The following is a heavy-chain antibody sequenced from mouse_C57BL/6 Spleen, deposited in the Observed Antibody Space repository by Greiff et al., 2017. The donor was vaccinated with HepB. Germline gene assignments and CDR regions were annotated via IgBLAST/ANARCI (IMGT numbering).Heavy chain of an antibody. V-gene: IGHV1-22*01. Sequence: VQLKESGPELVKPGASVKMSCKASGYTFTDYNMHWVKQSHGKSLEWIGYINPNNGGTSYNQKFKGKATLTVNKSSSTAYMELRSLTSEDSAVYYCARDYYGSRTGRAMDYWGQGTSVTVSS. CDR3: ARDYYGSRTGRAMDY. CDR1: GYTFTDYN. CDR2: INPNNGGT. J-gene: IGHJ4*01. D-gene: IGHD1-1*01.